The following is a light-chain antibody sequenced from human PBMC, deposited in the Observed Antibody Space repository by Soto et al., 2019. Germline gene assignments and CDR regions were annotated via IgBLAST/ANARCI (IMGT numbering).Light chain of an antibody. CDR1: QSISSY. V-gene: IGKV1-39*01. CDR3: QQSYSTPQTPTKYT. CDR2: AAS. J-gene: IGKJ2*01. Sequence: DIQMTQSPSSLSASVGDRVTITCRASQSISSYLNWYQQKPGKAPKLLIYAASSLQSGVPSRFSGSGSGTDFTLTISSLQPEDFATYYCQQSYSTPQTPTKYTFGQGTKLEIK.